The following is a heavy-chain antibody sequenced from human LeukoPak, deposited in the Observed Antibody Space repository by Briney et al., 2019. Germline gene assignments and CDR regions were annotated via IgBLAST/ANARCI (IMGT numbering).Heavy chain of an antibody. CDR3: ARDAHPYNWNDFDY. Sequence: ASVKVSCKASGYSFTSHYMHWVRQAPGQGLEWMGWINPNSGGANYAQKFQGRVTMTRDTSIVTVYMELSRLRSDDTAVYYCARDAHPYNWNDFDYWGQGTLVTVSS. V-gene: IGHV1-2*02. J-gene: IGHJ4*02. CDR2: INPNSGGA. CDR1: GYSFTSHY. D-gene: IGHD1-20*01.